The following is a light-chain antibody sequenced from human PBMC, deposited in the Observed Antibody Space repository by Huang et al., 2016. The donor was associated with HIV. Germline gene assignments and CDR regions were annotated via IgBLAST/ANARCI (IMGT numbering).Light chain of an antibody. CDR1: QSVSSN. Sequence: EIVLTQSPGTLSVSPGERATLSCRASQSVSSNLAWYQYKPGQPPRLLIFGASTRATDIPPRFSGSGSGTDFILTISSVQSEDFALYYCQQYDNWPPLTFGGGTRVEI. CDR2: GAS. CDR3: QQYDNWPPLT. J-gene: IGKJ4*01. V-gene: IGKV3-15*01.